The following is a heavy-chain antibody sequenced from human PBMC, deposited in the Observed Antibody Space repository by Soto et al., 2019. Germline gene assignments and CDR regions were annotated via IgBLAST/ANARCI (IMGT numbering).Heavy chain of an antibody. D-gene: IGHD3-3*01. CDR2: ISGSGGST. Sequence: PGGSLRLSCAASGFTFSSYAMSWVRQAPGKGLEWVSAISGSGGSTYYADSVKGRFTISRDNSKNTLYLQMNSLRAEDTAVYYCAKDLAQATEWLPTTGFDYWGQGTLVTVSS. V-gene: IGHV3-23*01. J-gene: IGHJ4*02. CDR3: AKDLAQATEWLPTTGFDY. CDR1: GFTFSSYA.